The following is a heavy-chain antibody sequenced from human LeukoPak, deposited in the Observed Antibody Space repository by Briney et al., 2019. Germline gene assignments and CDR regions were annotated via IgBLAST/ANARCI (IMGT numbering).Heavy chain of an antibody. CDR3: ARHRPSITIFGVVKNFDY. Sequence: SETLSLTCTVSGGSISSYYWSWIRQPAGKGLEWIGRIYTSGSTNYNPSLKSRVTMSVDTSKNQFSLKLSSVTAADTAVYYCARHRPSITIFGVVKNFDYWGQGTLVTVSS. CDR2: IYTSGST. J-gene: IGHJ4*02. CDR1: GGSISSYY. D-gene: IGHD3-3*01. V-gene: IGHV4-4*07.